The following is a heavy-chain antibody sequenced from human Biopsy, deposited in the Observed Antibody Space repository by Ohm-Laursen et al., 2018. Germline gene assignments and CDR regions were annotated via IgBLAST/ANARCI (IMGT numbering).Heavy chain of an antibody. D-gene: IGHD3-16*02. CDR1: GFTFSNNG. J-gene: IGHJ4*02. Sequence: SLRLSCTASGFTFSNNGMHCVRQAPGKALEWVAGTSFDGDKEHYADFVEDRLTLSRDNSEDTLHLQMNSLRVEDTAVYYCAKGQFSGSYHFDYWGQGSLVTASS. V-gene: IGHV3-30*18. CDR3: AKGQFSGSYHFDY. CDR2: TSFDGDKE.